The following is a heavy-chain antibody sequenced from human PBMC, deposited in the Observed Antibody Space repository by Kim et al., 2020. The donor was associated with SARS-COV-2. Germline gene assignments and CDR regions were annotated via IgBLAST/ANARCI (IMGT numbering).Heavy chain of an antibody. V-gene: IGHV1-69*13. CDR3: ARLGITGTFPYYYGMDV. CDR1: GGTFSSYA. J-gene: IGHJ6*02. CDR2: IIPIFGTA. D-gene: IGHD1-7*01. Sequence: SVKVSCKASGGTFSSYAISWVRQAPGQGLEWMGGIIPIFGTANYAQKFQGRVTITADESTSTAYMELSSLRSEDTAVYYCARLGITGTFPYYYGMDVWGQGTTVTVSS.